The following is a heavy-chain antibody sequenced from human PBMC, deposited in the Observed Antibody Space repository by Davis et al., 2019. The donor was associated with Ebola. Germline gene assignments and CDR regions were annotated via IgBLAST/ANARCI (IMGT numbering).Heavy chain of an antibody. V-gene: IGHV4-34*01. J-gene: IGHJ5*02. CDR3: ARGIGFLSGDFRP. D-gene: IGHD2/OR15-2a*01. CDR2: ITHSGST. CDR1: GGSFSGYY. Sequence: SETLSLTCAVYGGSFSGYYWSWIRQPPGKGLEWIGEITHSGSTNYNPSLKSRVTISVDTSKNQFSLKLSSVTAADTAVYYCARGIGFLSGDFRPWGQGTLVTVSS.